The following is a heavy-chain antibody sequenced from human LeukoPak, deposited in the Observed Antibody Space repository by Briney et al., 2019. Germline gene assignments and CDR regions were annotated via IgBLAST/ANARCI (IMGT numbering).Heavy chain of an antibody. Sequence: GGSLRLSCAASGFTFSSYGMHWVRQAPGKGLEWVAVIWYGGSNKYYADSVKGRFTISRDNSKNTLYLQMNSLRAEDTAVYYCAKGTVGGSYYYFDYWGQGTLVTVSS. V-gene: IGHV3-30*02. CDR1: GFTFSSYG. J-gene: IGHJ4*02. CDR2: IWYGGSNK. D-gene: IGHD2-15*01. CDR3: AKGTVGGSYYYFDY.